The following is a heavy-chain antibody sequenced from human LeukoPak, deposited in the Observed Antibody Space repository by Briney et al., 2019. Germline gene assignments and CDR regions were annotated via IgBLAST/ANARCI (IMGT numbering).Heavy chain of an antibody. J-gene: IGHJ5*02. CDR2: ISTHNGVT. Sequence: GASLKVSCKASGYTFAKSGVNWVRQAPGQGLERMGWISTHNGVTKYAQKFQARVSMTTDTSTTAAYMELRGLTSEDTAMYYCARSVGYCSSVRCSASGYFDPWGQGTLVTVHS. D-gene: IGHD2-2*01. V-gene: IGHV1-18*01. CDR3: ARSVGYCSSVRCSASGYFDP. CDR1: GYTFAKSG.